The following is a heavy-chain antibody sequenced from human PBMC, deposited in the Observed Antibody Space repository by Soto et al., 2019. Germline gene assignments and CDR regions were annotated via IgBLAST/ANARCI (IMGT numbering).Heavy chain of an antibody. V-gene: IGHV4-34*01. CDR2: INHSGST. CDR1: GGSFSGYY. CDR3: ARHTWWLRGNSAHFDY. D-gene: IGHD5-12*01. J-gene: IGHJ4*02. Sequence: PSETLSLTCAVYGGSFSGYYWSWIRQPPGKGLEWIGEINHSGSTNYNPSLKSRVTITVDTSKNQFSLKLSSVTAADTTMYYCARHTWWLRGNSAHFDYWGRGTLVTVSS.